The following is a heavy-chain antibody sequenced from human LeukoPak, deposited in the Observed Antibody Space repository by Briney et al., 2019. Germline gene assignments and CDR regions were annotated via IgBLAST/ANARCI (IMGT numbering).Heavy chain of an antibody. CDR2: INHSGST. CDR3: HLVRGGGYFDY. Sequence: SETLSLTYGVYGGSFSNYYWSCIRQSPGKGLEWIGEINHSGSTNYNPSLKSRVTMSVDTSKNQFSLKLSSVTAADTAVYYCHLVRGGGYFDYWGQGTLVTVSS. V-gene: IGHV4-34*01. CDR1: GGSFSNYY. D-gene: IGHD3-10*01. J-gene: IGHJ4*02.